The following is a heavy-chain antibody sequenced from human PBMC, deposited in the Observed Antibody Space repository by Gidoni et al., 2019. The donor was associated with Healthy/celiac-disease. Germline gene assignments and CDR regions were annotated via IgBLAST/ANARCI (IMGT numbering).Heavy chain of an antibody. J-gene: IGHJ4*02. D-gene: IGHD3-10*01. Sequence: EVQLLESGGGLVQPGGSLRLSCAAPGFIVSTYAMSWVRQAPGKGLEWVSAIGGGGGGTYYGDSVKGRFTISRDNSKNTVYVQMNSLRAEDTAVYYCAKGGSYYFGSGNYHFDFWGQGTLVTVSS. CDR1: GFIVSTYA. V-gene: IGHV3-23*01. CDR3: AKGGSYYFGSGNYHFDF. CDR2: IGGGGGGT.